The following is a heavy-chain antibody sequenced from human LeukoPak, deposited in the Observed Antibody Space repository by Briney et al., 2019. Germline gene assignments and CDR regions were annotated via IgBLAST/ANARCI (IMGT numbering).Heavy chain of an antibody. D-gene: IGHD2-21*02. CDR2: ISAYNGNT. V-gene: IGHV1-18*01. CDR3: ARVVVTANYYYYYMDV. J-gene: IGHJ6*03. Sequence: GASVKVSFKASGYTFTSYGISWVRPAPGQAREWVGWISAYNGNTNNAQKLQGRVTMTTETSTSTAYMELRSMRSDDTAVYYCARVVVTANYYYYYMDVWGKGTTVTISS. CDR1: GYTFTSYG.